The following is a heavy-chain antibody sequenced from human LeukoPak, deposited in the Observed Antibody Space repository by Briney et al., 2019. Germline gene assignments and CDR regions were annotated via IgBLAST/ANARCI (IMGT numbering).Heavy chain of an antibody. V-gene: IGHV1-3*01. CDR1: GYTFITSS. Sequence: ASVKASCKTLGYTFITSSIYWVRQAPGQRLEWLGWITVASGNTRYSENLQGRVTLTRDTSANTAHMELHNLKFEDTAVYYCVGGSLGYWGQGTLVTVSP. J-gene: IGHJ4*02. CDR3: VGGSLGY. CDR2: ITVASGNT.